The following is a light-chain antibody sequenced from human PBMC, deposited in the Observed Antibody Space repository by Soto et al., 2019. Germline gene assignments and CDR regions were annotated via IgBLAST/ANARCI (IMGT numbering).Light chain of an antibody. CDR3: AAWEDSLIGLGVV. CDR2: SND. J-gene: IGLJ2*01. CDR1: NSNLGAGYD. V-gene: IGLV1-44*01. Sequence: QSVLTQPPSVSGAPGQRVTISCTGNNSNLGAGYDVHWYQQFPGTAPKLLIYSNDQRPSGVPDRFSASKSGTSASLAISGLQPEDEAQYYCAAWEDSLIGLGVVFGGGTKLTVL.